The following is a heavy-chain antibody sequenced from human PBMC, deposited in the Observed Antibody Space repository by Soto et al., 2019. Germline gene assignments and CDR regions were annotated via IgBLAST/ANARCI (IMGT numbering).Heavy chain of an antibody. Sequence: SVKVSCKTSGYTFTSYGINWVRQAPGQGLEWVGWMNTNSDDTRSAQKFRGRLTLTRDKSMRAVYMKLSNLRPDDTAVYYCAREWSAAGHFYGMDVWGQGTTVTVSS. J-gene: IGHJ6*02. V-gene: IGHV1-8*01. CDR3: AREWSAAGHFYGMDV. CDR2: MNTNSDDT. D-gene: IGHD6-13*01. CDR1: GYTFTSYG.